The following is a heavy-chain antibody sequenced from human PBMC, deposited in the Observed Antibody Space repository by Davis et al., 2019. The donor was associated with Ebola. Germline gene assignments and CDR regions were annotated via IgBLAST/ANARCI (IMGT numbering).Heavy chain of an antibody. J-gene: IGHJ4*02. D-gene: IGHD5-18*01. CDR1: GFTFSSYA. Sequence: KISCAASGFTFSSYAISWVRQAPGQGLEWMGRIIPILGITNYAQKFQGRVTITADKSTSTAYMELSSLRSEDTAVYYCAGGYSYGYWFDYWGQGTLVTVSS. CDR3: AGGYSYGYWFDY. CDR2: IIPILGIT. V-gene: IGHV1-69*04.